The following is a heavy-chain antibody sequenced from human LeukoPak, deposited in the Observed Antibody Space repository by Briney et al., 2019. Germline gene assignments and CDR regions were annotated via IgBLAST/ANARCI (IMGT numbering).Heavy chain of an antibody. V-gene: IGHV3-7*04. CDR3: ARGDAFSGDH. CDR2: IHPEGNEK. CDR1: GFTFSSYA. J-gene: IGHJ4*02. Sequence: PGGSLRLSCAASGFTFSSYAMSWVRQAPGRGLEWVANIHPEGNEKYHVESVKGRFTISRDNAKNSLFLQMNGLRVEDTAVYYCARGDAFSGDHWGQGTLVTVSS.